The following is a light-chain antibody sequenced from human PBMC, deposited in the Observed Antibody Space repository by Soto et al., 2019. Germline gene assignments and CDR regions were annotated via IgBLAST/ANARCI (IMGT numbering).Light chain of an antibody. J-gene: IGLJ3*02. CDR3: CSYAGTATFVV. CDR2: EGS. V-gene: IGLV2-23*03. CDR1: SSDVGSYNL. Sequence: QSALTQPASVSGSPGQSITISCTRTSSDVGSYNLVSWYQHHPGEAPKLIIYEGSKRPSGISNRFSGSKSGNTASLTISRLQPEDEADYYCCSYAGTATFVVFGGGTKLTVL.